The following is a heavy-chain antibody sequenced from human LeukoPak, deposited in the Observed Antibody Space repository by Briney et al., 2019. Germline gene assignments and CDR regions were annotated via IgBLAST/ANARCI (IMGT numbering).Heavy chain of an antibody. CDR1: GFTFSAFW. V-gene: IGHV3-74*01. CDR3: ARGLVHDTSGYYSDY. CDR2: INSDDSRT. D-gene: IGHD3-22*01. Sequence: GGSLRLSCAASGFTFSAFWMHWARTAPGKGLVWVSRINSDDSRTTYADSVKGRFTISRDNAKNTLYLQMNSLRAEDTAVYYCARGLVHDTSGYYSDYWGQGTLVTVSS. J-gene: IGHJ4*02.